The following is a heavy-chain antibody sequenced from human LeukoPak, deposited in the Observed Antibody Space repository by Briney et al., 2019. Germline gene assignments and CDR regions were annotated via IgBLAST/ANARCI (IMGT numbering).Heavy chain of an antibody. CDR1: GFTFGDYA. CDR3: TRGYDFWSGYGLDY. J-gene: IGHJ4*02. Sequence: GGSLRLSCTASGFTFGDYAMSWVRQAPGKGLEWVGFIRSKAYGGTTEYAASVKGRFTISRDDSKSIAYLQMNSLKTEDTAVYYCTRGYDFWSGYGLDYWGQGTLVTVSP. V-gene: IGHV3-49*04. D-gene: IGHD3-3*01. CDR2: IRSKAYGGTT.